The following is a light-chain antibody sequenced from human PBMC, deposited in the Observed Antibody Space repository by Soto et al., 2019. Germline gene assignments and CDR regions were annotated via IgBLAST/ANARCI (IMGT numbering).Light chain of an antibody. CDR3: QQRSNWPPT. Sequence: EIVLTQSPATLSLSPGERATLSCRASQSVSSYLAWYQQKPGQAPRLLIYAASTRSTGIPARFSGSGAGTDFTLTISSLEPEDFAVYYCQQRSNWPPTFGQGTKVEIK. J-gene: IGKJ1*01. CDR2: AAS. CDR1: QSVSSY. V-gene: IGKV3-11*01.